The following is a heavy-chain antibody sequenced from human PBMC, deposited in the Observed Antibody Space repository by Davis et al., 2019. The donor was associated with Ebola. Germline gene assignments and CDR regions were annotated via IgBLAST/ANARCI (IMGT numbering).Heavy chain of an antibody. D-gene: IGHD2-2*01. J-gene: IGHJ4*02. V-gene: IGHV3-23*01. CDR3: AKDLDSSGLGYIVVVPAAIDY. CDR1: GFTFSSYA. CDR2: ISGSGGST. Sequence: PGGSLRLSCAASGFTFSSYAMSWVRQAPGKGLEWVSAISGSGGSTYYADSVKGRFTISRDNSKNTLYLQMNSLRAEDTAVYYCAKDLDSSGLGYIVVVPAAIDYWGQGTLVTVSS.